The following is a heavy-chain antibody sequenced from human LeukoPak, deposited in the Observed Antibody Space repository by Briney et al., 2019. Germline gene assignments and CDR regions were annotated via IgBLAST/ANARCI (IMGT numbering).Heavy chain of an antibody. CDR3: ARGDTQTTVAEIRFDY. D-gene: IGHD4-23*01. CDR2: SNSSGQFI. V-gene: IGHV3-21*01. J-gene: IGHJ4*02. Sequence: PGGSLRLSCAASGFTFKSYDMNWGRQAPGKGLEWVSFSNSSGQFIYYADSLKGRFTISRNNAQTSLYLQMNSMRAEHTAVYYFARGDTQTTVAEIRFDYWGQGTLVIVSS. CDR1: GFTFKSYD.